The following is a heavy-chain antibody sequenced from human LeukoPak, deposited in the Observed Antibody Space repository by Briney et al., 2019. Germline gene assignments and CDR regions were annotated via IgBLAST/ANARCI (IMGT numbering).Heavy chain of an antibody. Sequence: ASVKVSCKASGGTFSSYAISWVRRAPGQGLEWMGRIIPILGIANYAQKFQGRVTITADKSTSTAYMELSSLRSEDTAVYYCARSEGSSGYYNYYYGMDVWGQGTTVTVSS. CDR3: ARSEGSSGYYNYYYGMDV. D-gene: IGHD3-22*01. CDR1: GGTFSSYA. V-gene: IGHV1-69*04. J-gene: IGHJ6*02. CDR2: IIPILGIA.